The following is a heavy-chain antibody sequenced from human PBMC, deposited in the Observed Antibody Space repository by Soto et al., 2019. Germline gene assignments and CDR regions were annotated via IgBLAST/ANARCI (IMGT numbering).Heavy chain of an antibody. Sequence: SVKISCKASGGTFSKYSISWVRQAPVQGLDWLGGIIPMFGTPNDAQTVQGRGTISAYESTTTAYRELSSLRYAHKAVYFCPRQLRDRNFSHGLAVWGQGTTV. CDR1: GGTFSKYS. V-gene: IGHV1-69*13. J-gene: IGHJ6*02. D-gene: IGHD1-1*01. CDR2: IIPMFGTP. CDR3: PRQLRDRNFSHGLAV.